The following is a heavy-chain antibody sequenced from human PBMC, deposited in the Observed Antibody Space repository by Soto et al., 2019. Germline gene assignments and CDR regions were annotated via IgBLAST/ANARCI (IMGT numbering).Heavy chain of an antibody. D-gene: IGHD3-9*01. CDR2: IYYSGST. J-gene: IGHJ3*02. V-gene: IGHV4-31*03. Sequence: QVQLQESGPGLVKPSQTLSLTCTVSGGSISSGGYYWSWIRQHPGKGLEWIGYIYYSGSTYYNPSLKSRVTISVDTSKNQFSLKLSSVTAADTAVYYCARDPRHTLFDVCCQNAFDIWGQGTMVTVSS. CDR3: ARDPRHTLFDVCCQNAFDI. CDR1: GGSISSGGYY.